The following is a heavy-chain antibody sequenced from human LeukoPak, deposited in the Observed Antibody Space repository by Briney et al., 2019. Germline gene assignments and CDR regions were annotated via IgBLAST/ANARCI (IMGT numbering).Heavy chain of an antibody. CDR2: IIPIFGIA. V-gene: IGHV1-69*04. CDR3: ARLHGDYGWYFDL. CDR1: GGTFSSYA. J-gene: IGHJ2*01. Sequence: GASVKVSCKASGGTFSSYAISWVRQAPGQGLEWMGRIIPIFGIANYAQKLQGRVTITADKSTSTAYMELSSLRSEDTAVYYCARLHGDYGWYFDLWGRGTLVTVSS. D-gene: IGHD4-17*01.